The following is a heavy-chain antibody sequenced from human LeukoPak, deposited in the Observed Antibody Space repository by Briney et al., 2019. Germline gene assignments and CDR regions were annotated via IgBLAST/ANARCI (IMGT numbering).Heavy chain of an antibody. Sequence: SVKGSCKASGGTFSSYAISWVRQAPGQGLEWMGGIIPIFGTANYAQKFQGRVTITADESTSTAYMELSSLRSEDTAVYYCARVPPPSYYDILTGYFLLDYWGQGTLVTVSS. CDR3: ARVPPPSYYDILTGYFLLDY. CDR1: GGTFSSYA. V-gene: IGHV1-69*13. J-gene: IGHJ4*02. D-gene: IGHD3-9*01. CDR2: IIPIFGTA.